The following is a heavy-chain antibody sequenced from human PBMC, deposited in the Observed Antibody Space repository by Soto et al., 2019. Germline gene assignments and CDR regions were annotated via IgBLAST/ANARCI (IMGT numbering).Heavy chain of an antibody. V-gene: IGHV1-2*02. Sequence: ASVKVSYKASGYTFTGYYMHWVRQAPGQGLEWMGWINPNSGGTNYAQKFQGRVTMTRDTSISTAYMELSRLRSDDTAVYYCARGKYYSNYYYYGMDVWGQGTTVTVSS. J-gene: IGHJ6*02. CDR2: INPNSGGT. D-gene: IGHD4-4*01. CDR1: GYTFTGYY. CDR3: ARGKYYSNYYYYGMDV.